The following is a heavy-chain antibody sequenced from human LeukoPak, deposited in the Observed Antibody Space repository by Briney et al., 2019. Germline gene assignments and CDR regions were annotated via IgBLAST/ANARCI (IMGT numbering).Heavy chain of an antibody. D-gene: IGHD4-11*01. Sequence: GGSLRLSCAASGFTFSSYGMHWVRQAPGKGLEWVAVIWYDGSNKYYADSVKGRFTISRDNSKNTLYLQMNSLRAEDTAVYYCARDLGIVTNLYGMDVWGQGTTVTVSS. CDR2: IWYDGSNK. V-gene: IGHV3-33*01. CDR1: GFTFSSYG. J-gene: IGHJ6*02. CDR3: ARDLGIVTNLYGMDV.